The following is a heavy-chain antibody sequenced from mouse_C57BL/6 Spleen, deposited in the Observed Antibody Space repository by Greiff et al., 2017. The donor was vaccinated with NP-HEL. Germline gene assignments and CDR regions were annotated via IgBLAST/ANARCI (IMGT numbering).Heavy chain of an antibody. V-gene: IGHV14-1*01. CDR1: GFNIKDYN. J-gene: IGHJ2*01. Sequence: DVQLVESGAELVRPGASVKLSCTASGFNIKDYNMHWVKQRPEQGLEWIGRIGPEDGDTEYAPKFPGKATMTAHTSSNTAYLQLSSLTSEDTAVYYCTLYSNYGYWGQGTTLTVSS. D-gene: IGHD2-5*01. CDR2: IGPEDGDT. CDR3: TLYSNYGY.